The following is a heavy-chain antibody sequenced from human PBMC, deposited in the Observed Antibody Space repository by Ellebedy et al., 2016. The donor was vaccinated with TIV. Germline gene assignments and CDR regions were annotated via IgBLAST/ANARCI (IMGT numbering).Heavy chain of an antibody. V-gene: IGHV5-51*01. CDR3: ARLQTGTTPSFADY. CDR2: IYPGDSDT. J-gene: IGHJ4*02. D-gene: IGHD1-7*01. Sequence: PGGSLRLSCKRSGYSFTSYWIGWVRQLPGKGLEWMGIIYPGDSDTRYSPSFQGQVTISADKSISTAYLQWSSLKAPDTAMYYCARLQTGTTPSFADYWGQGTLVTVSS. CDR1: GYSFTSYW.